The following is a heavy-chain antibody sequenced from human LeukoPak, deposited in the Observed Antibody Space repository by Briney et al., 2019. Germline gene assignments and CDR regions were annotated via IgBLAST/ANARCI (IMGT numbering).Heavy chain of an antibody. CDR1: GYTFTSYD. Sequence: ASVKVSRKASGYTFTSYDINWVRQATGQGLEWMGWMNPNSGNTGYAQKFQGRVTITRNTSISTAYMELSSLRSEDTAVYYCARRHYDFWSGYDNWFDPWGQGTLVTVSS. CDR2: MNPNSGNT. CDR3: ARRHYDFWSGYDNWFDP. V-gene: IGHV1-8*03. J-gene: IGHJ5*02. D-gene: IGHD3-3*01.